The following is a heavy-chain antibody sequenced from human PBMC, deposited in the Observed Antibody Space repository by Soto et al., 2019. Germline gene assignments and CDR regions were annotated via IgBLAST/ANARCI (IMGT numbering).Heavy chain of an antibody. J-gene: IGHJ4*02. CDR1: GYTFTNFH. Sequence: QVQLVQSGAEVRKPGASVKVSCKASGYTFTNFHFNWVRQATGQGLEWIGWMNPYSGDTGYAQNFQGRVTMTRDTSINTAYMEMTSLTSDDTAVYYCARGSPGPVDHWSQGTPVTVSS. V-gene: IGHV1-8*02. CDR2: MNPYSGDT. D-gene: IGHD3-10*01. CDR3: ARGSPGPVDH.